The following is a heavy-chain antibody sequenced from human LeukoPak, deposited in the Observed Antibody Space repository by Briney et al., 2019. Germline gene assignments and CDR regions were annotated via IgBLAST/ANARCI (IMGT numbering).Heavy chain of an antibody. Sequence: PSETLSLTCVVYGGSLRGYYWRWIRQPPGKGLEWLGETDDDGGVTNFNPCLASRVTISVETFRNHVSLTLAYLPAAGWAFSYCASMDAFLWFGETEAEAFDIWGRGTMVSVTS. J-gene: IGHJ3*02. CDR2: TDDDGGVT. CDR1: GGSLRGYY. D-gene: IGHD3-10*01. V-gene: IGHV4-34*01. CDR3: ASMDAFLWFGETEAEAFDI.